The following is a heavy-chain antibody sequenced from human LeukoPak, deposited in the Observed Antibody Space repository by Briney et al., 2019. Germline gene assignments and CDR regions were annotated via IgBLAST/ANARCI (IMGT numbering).Heavy chain of an antibody. CDR2: IKQDGSEK. D-gene: IGHD6-19*01. V-gene: IGHV3-7*03. J-gene: IGHJ1*01. Sequence: PGGSLRLSCAASGFTFSSYWMSWVRQAPGKGLEWVANIKQDGSEKYYVDSVKGRFTISRDNAKNSLYLQMNSLRAEDTAVYYRAGSGWYVVEYFQHWGQGTLVTVSS. CDR1: GFTFSSYW. CDR3: AGSGWYVVEYFQH.